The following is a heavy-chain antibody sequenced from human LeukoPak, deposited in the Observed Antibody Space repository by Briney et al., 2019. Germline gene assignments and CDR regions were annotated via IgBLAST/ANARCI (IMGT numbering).Heavy chain of an antibody. Sequence: PGGSLRLSCAASGFTFSSYAMSWVRQAPGKGLEWVSAISGSGGSTYYADSVKGRFTISRDNSKNTLYLQMNSLRAEDTAVYYCARDRPGYSYGRSLPSFFFGMDVWGQGTTVTVSS. V-gene: IGHV3-23*01. D-gene: IGHD5-18*01. CDR3: ARDRPGYSYGRSLPSFFFGMDV. CDR1: GFTFSSYA. J-gene: IGHJ6*02. CDR2: ISGSGGST.